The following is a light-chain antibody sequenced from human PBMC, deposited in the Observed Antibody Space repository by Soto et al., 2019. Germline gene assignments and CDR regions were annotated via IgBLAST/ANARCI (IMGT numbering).Light chain of an antibody. J-gene: IGKJ4*01. Sequence: DIQMTQSPSSLSASVGDRVTITCRASQSTSSYLNWYQQKPGKAPKLLIYAASSLQSGVPSRFSGSGSGTDFTLTISSLQPEDFATYYCQQLDLYPSTFGGGTKVEI. CDR2: AAS. CDR3: QQLDLYPST. CDR1: QSTSSY. V-gene: IGKV1-39*01.